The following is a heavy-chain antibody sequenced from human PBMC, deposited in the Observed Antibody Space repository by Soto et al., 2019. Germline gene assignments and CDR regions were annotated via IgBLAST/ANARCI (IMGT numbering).Heavy chain of an antibody. CDR1: GFTLSSYG. J-gene: IGHJ3*02. V-gene: IGHV3-30*03. D-gene: IGHD3-10*01. Sequence: GGSLRLSCAASGFTLSSYGMHWVRQAPGKGLEWVAVISYDGSNKYYADSVKGRFTISRDNSKNTLYLQMNSLRAEDTAVYYCASSSRIKTMVRLYAFDIWGQGTMVTVSS. CDR3: ASSSRIKTMVRLYAFDI. CDR2: ISYDGSNK.